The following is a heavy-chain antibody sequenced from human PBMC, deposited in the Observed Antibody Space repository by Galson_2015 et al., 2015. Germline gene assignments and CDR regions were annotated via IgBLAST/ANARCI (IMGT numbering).Heavy chain of an antibody. CDR1: GGSISSSNW. J-gene: IGHJ3*02. CDR3: AGLPYNWNDPYAFDI. CDR2: IYHSGST. D-gene: IGHD1-1*01. Sequence: ETLSLTCAVSGGSISSSNWWSWVRQPPGKGLEWIGEIYHSGSTNYNPSLKSRVTMSVDKSKNQFSLKLSSVTAADTAVYYCAGLPYNWNDPYAFDIWGQGTMVTVSS. V-gene: IGHV4-4*02.